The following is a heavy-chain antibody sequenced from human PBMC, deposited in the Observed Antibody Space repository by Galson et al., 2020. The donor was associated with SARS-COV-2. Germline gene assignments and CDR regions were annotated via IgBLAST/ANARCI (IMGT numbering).Heavy chain of an antibody. CDR1: GFTFSSYD. CDR2: IGTTGDT. V-gene: IGHV3-13*01. Sequence: GGSLRLSCEASGFTFSSYDMHWVRQATGKGLEWVSAIGTTGDTYYPGSVKGRFTISRENAKNSLYLQMNSLRAGDTAVYYCARGGDTVAATRGHYYYYYYMDVWGKGTTVTVSS. J-gene: IGHJ6*03. CDR3: ARGGDTVAATRGHYYYYYYMDV. D-gene: IGHD2-15*01.